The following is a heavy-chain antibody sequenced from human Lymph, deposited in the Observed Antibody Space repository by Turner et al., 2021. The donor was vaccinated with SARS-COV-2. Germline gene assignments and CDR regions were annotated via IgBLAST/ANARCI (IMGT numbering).Heavy chain of an antibody. Sequence: QVQLVESGGGVVQPGRSLRLSCTASGCPFRSYAMHWVRQAPGKGLEWVSLISYDGSNKYYADSVKGRFTISRDNSKITLYLQMNSLRTEDTAVYYCAREMGSGSDYWGQGTLVTVSS. J-gene: IGHJ4*02. V-gene: IGHV3-30*04. CDR1: GCPFRSYA. CDR2: ISYDGSNK. D-gene: IGHD3-10*01. CDR3: AREMGSGSDY.